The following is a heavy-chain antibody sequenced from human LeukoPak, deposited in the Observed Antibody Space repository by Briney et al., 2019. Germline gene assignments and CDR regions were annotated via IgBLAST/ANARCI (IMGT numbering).Heavy chain of an antibody. CDR2: IYYSGST. CDR1: GGSITSYY. J-gene: IGHJ4*02. Sequence: PSETLSLTCTVSGGSITSYYWSWIRQPPGKGLEWIGYIYYSGSTNYNPSLKSRVTISVDTSKNQFSLKLSSVTAADTAVYYCARLTGIAAAGGYWGQGTLVTVSS. CDR3: ARLTGIAAAGGY. D-gene: IGHD6-13*01. V-gene: IGHV4-59*08.